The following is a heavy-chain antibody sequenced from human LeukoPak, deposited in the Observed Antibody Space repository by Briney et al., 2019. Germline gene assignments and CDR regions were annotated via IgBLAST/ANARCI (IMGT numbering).Heavy chain of an antibody. J-gene: IGHJ4*02. CDR2: ISGSGGST. CDR3: AKDGVATAGRGSHFDY. D-gene: IGHD6-13*01. V-gene: IGHV3-23*01. CDR1: GFTFSSYA. Sequence: KPGGSLRPSCAASGFTFSSYAMSWVRQAPGKGLEWVSVISGSGGSTYYVDSVKGRFTISRDNSKNTLYLQMNSLRAEDTAVYYCAKDGVATAGRGSHFDYWGQGTLVTVSS.